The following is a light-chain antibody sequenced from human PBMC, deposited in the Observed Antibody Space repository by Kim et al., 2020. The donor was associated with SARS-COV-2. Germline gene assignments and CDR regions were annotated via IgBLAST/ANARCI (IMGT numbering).Light chain of an antibody. CDR2: DVS. CDR1: SSDVGGYNY. J-gene: IGLJ2*01. V-gene: IGLV2-14*04. CDR3: SSYTSSSTVV. Sequence: GPSLTSSCPGTSSDVGGYNYVSWYQQHPGKAPKLMIYDVSKRPSGVSNRFSGSKSGNTASLTISGLQAEDEADYYCSSYTSSSTVVFGGGTQLTVL.